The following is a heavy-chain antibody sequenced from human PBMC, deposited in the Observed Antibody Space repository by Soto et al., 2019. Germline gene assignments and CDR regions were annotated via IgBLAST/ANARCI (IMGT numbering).Heavy chain of an antibody. CDR2: IIPMFGTA. Sequence: SVKVSCKAPGGTFSTYAISWVRQAPGQGLEWMGGIIPMFGTANYAQRFQDRVTITADESTNTVYMELSSLRSEDTAVYYCARSIVVVTALDYWGQGTLVTVSS. V-gene: IGHV1-69*13. CDR3: ARSIVVVTALDY. D-gene: IGHD2-21*02. CDR1: GGTFSTYA. J-gene: IGHJ4*02.